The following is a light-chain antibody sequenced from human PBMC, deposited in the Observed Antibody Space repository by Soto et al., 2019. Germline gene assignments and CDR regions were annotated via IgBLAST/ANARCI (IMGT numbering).Light chain of an antibody. CDR2: DVS. CDR3: SSYTIRSTLGV. V-gene: IGLV2-14*03. CDR1: NSDIGGYNY. J-gene: IGLJ2*01. Sequence: QSALTQPASVSGSPGQSITISCTGTNSDIGGYNYVSWYQQHPGKAPKLMIYDVSNRPSGVSYRFSGYKSGNTASLTISGLQAEDEADYYCSSYTIRSTLGVFGGGTKLTVL.